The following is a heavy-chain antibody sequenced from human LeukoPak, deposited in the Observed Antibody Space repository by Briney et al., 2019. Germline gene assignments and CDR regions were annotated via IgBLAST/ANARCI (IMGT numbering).Heavy chain of an antibody. V-gene: IGHV3-74*01. D-gene: IGHD2-21*02. CDR1: GFTFSSYW. CDR2: INSDGSST. CDR3: ARENAGDRWFDP. J-gene: IGHJ5*02. Sequence: GGSLRLSCAASGFTFSSYWMHWVRQAPGKGLVWVSRINSDGSSTNYADSVKGRFTISRYNAKNTLYLQMNSLRAEDTAVYYCARENAGDRWFDPWGQGTLVTVSS.